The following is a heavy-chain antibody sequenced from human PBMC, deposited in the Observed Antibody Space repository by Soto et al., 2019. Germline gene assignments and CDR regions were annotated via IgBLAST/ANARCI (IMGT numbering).Heavy chain of an antibody. V-gene: IGHV3-21*01. D-gene: IGHD1-7*01. Sequence: PGGSLRLSCAASGFTFSSYSMNWVRQAPGKGLEWVSSISSSSSYIYYADSVKGRFTISRDNAKNSLYLQMNSLRAEDTAVYYCARNLLTGTTVFDYWGQGTLVTVSS. J-gene: IGHJ4*02. CDR1: GFTFSSYS. CDR3: ARNLLTGTTVFDY. CDR2: ISSSSSYI.